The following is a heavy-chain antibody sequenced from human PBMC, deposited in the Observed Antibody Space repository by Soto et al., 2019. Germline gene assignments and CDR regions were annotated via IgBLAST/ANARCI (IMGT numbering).Heavy chain of an antibody. CDR2: IYSDGGT. Sequence: SETLSLTCTVSGESINSGAYYWTWIRQHPVKGLEWVGCIYSDGGTDYSPSLKSRLTMSMDTSKDQFFLRLTSVTAADTAVYYCARDGHGMDVGGQGTTVTVSS. CDR1: GESINSGAYY. V-gene: IGHV4-31*03. J-gene: IGHJ6*02. CDR3: ARDGHGMDV.